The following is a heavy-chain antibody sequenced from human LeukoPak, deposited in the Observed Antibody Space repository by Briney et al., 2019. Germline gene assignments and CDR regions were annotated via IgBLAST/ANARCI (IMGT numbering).Heavy chain of an antibody. V-gene: IGHV3-23*01. CDR1: GITFSRHA. J-gene: IGHJ2*01. Sequence: GGSLRLSCAASGITFSRHAVAWVRQAPGKGLEWVSTISGTVIAYYADSVKGRFTISRDNSKNTLYLHMDSLRADDTAIYYCAKGDIAGGISWYFDLWGRGTLVTASS. CDR3: AKGDIAGGISWYFDL. CDR2: ISGTVIA. D-gene: IGHD1-26*01.